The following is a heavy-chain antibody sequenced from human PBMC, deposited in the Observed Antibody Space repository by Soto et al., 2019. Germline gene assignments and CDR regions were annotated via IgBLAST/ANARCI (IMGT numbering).Heavy chain of an antibody. CDR3: ARGPLVVPAAIVY. CDR2: INHSGST. CDR1: GGSFSGYY. D-gene: IGHD2-2*01. J-gene: IGHJ4*02. V-gene: IGHV4-34*01. Sequence: QVQLQQWGAGLLKPSATLSLTCAVYGGSFSGYYWSWIRQPPGKGLEWIGEINHSGSTNYNTSLKSRVTKSVDTSKNQFSLKLSSVTAADTAVYYCARGPLVVPAAIVYWGQGTLVT.